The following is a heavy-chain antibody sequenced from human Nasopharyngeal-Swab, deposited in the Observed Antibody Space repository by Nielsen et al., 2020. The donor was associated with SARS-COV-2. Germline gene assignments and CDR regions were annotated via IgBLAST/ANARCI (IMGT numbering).Heavy chain of an antibody. J-gene: IGHJ4*02. D-gene: IGHD3-22*01. CDR3: AKDPFTMIVGGDY. V-gene: IGHV3-23*01. Sequence: VSLKIPCAAPGFTFSSYAMSWVRQAPGKGLEWVSAISGSGGSTYYADSVKGRFTISRDNSKNTLYLQMNSLRAEDTAVYYCAKDPFTMIVGGDYWGQGTLVTVSS. CDR1: GFTFSSYA. CDR2: ISGSGGST.